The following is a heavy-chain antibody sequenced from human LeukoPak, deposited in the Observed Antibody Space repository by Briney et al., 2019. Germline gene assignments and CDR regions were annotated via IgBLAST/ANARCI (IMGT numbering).Heavy chain of an antibody. Sequence: PWGSLRLSCTAPGFTFSSYAIHWIRQAPGKGLEWVALVWHDGSNKYYADSVKGRFTISRDNSKNTVYLQMNSLRAEDTAVYYCASELFGSGSCPDYWGQGTLVTVSS. CDR2: VWHDGSNK. CDR1: GFTFSSYA. D-gene: IGHD3-10*01. CDR3: ASELFGSGSCPDY. V-gene: IGHV3-33*01. J-gene: IGHJ4*02.